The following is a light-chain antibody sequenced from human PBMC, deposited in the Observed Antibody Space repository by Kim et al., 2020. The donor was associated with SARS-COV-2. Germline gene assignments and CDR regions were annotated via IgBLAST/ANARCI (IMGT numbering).Light chain of an antibody. CDR3: QQYGRSPLT. CDR1: QSVSNNY. J-gene: IGKJ4*01. CDR2: GAS. Sequence: EIVLTQSPGTLSLSPGERATLSCRASQSVSNNYLAWYQHKPGQAPRLLIYGASSRATGIPDRFSGSGSGTDFTLTITRLEPEDFAVYYCQQYGRSPLTFGGGTKVDIK. V-gene: IGKV3-20*01.